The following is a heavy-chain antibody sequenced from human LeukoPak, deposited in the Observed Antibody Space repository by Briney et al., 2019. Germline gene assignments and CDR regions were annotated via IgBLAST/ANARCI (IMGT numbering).Heavy chain of an antibody. D-gene: IGHD5-18*01. CDR3: ARDRSYGSFDY. V-gene: IGHV3-20*01. CDR2: FNWNGGST. Sequence: PGRSLRLSCAASGFTFDDHGMNWVRQAPGKGLEWVSGFNWNGGSTFYADSVKGRFTISRDNAKNALYLQMNSLTAEDTALYHCARDRSYGSFDYWGQGTLVTVSS. J-gene: IGHJ4*02. CDR1: GFTFDDHG.